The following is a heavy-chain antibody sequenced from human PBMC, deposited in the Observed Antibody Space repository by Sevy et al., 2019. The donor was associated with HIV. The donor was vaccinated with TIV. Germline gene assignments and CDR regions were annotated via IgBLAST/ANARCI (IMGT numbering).Heavy chain of an antibody. CDR3: AKGGYCTNGVCYAIIYFDY. J-gene: IGHJ4*02. CDR1: GFTFSSYE. Sequence: GGSLRLSCAASGFTFSSYEMNWVRQAPGKGLEWVSYISSSGSTIYYADSVKGRFTISRDNAKNSLYLQMNSLRAEVTAVYYCAKGGYCTNGVCYAIIYFDYWGQGTLVTVSS. V-gene: IGHV3-48*03. CDR2: ISSSGSTI. D-gene: IGHD2-8*01.